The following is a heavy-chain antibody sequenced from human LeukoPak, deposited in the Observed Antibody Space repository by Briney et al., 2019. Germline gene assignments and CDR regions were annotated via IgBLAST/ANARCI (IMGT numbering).Heavy chain of an antibody. CDR3: AKGTSGWSIDY. V-gene: IGHV3-23*01. D-gene: IGHD6-19*01. J-gene: IGHJ4*02. CDR2: ISGSGDST. Sequence: GGSLRLSCAASGFTFSSDAMSWVRQAPGKGLEWVSAISGSGDSTYYADSVKGRFTISRDNSKNTLYLQMNSLRAEDTAVYYCAKGTSGWSIDYWGQGTLVTVSS. CDR1: GFTFSSDA.